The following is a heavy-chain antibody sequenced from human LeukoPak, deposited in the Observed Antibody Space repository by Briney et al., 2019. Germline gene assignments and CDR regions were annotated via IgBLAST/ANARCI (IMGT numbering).Heavy chain of an antibody. J-gene: IGHJ6*03. D-gene: IGHD1-26*01. Sequence: SETLSLTCTVSGGSISSSSFYWGWIRQPPGKGLEWIGSIYYSGSTYYNPSLKSRVTISVDTSKNQFSLKLSSVTAADTAVYYCARRGIVGPTRIGYYYYYYMDVWGKGTTVTVSS. CDR1: GGSISSSSFY. CDR3: ARRGIVGPTRIGYYYYYYMDV. V-gene: IGHV4-39*07. CDR2: IYYSGST.